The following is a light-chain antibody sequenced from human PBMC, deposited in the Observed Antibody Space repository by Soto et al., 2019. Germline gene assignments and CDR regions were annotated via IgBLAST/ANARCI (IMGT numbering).Light chain of an antibody. CDR1: SSDVGGYNY. CDR3: QSYDRGLSASV. J-gene: IGLJ3*02. V-gene: IGLV2-8*01. Sequence: QSVLTQPPSASGSPGQSVTISCTGTSSDVGGYNYVSWYQQHPGKAPKLMIYDVTKRPSGVPDRFSGSKSGSTASLTVSGLQAEDEADYYCQSYDRGLSASVFGGGTKLTVL. CDR2: DVT.